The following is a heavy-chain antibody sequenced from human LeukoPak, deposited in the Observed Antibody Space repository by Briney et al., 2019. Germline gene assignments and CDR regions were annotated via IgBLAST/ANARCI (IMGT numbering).Heavy chain of an antibody. Sequence: SETLSLTCTVSGGSISSYYWSWIRQPPGKGLEWIGYIYTSESTNYNPSLKSRVTISVDTSKNQFSLKLSSVTAADTAVYYCARRGRWGYYFDYWGQGTLVTVSS. J-gene: IGHJ4*02. CDR3: ARRGRWGYYFDY. D-gene: IGHD7-27*01. V-gene: IGHV4-4*09. CDR1: GGSISSYY. CDR2: IYTSEST.